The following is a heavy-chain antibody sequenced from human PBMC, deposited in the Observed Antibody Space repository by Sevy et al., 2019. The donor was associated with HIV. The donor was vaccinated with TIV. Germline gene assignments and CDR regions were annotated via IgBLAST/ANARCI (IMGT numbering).Heavy chain of an antibody. CDR2: ISSSSNYI. Sequence: GGSLRLSCVVSGFTFSKYPMNWVRQAPGKGLEWVSSISSSSNYIYYGDSVKGRFTGSRDNAKNSLYLQMNSLRADDTVVYYCVRDGGCSSSSCLLYFDYWGQGILVTVSS. V-gene: IGHV3-21*01. CDR3: VRDGGCSSSSCLLYFDY. J-gene: IGHJ4*02. CDR1: GFTFSKYP. D-gene: IGHD2-15*01.